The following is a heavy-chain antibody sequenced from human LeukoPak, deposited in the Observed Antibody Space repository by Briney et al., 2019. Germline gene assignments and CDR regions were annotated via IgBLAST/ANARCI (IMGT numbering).Heavy chain of an antibody. V-gene: IGHV3-7*01. CDR2: IKPDGTEK. CDR3: AREWAHYDY. J-gene: IGHJ4*02. CDR1: GFTFSTYW. Sequence: GGSLRVSCAASGFTFSTYWMTWVRQVPGKGLEWVADIKPDGTEKYYLDSVMGRFTISRDNTKNSLYLQMNSLRVEDTAVYYCAREWAHYDYWGQGTLVTVSS.